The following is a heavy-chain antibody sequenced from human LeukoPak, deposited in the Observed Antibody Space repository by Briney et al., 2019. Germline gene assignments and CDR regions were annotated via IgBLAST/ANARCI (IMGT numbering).Heavy chain of an antibody. J-gene: IGHJ4*02. CDR2: IYTSGST. CDR3: ARVSTGGYYNY. V-gene: IGHV4-61*02. D-gene: IGHD3-22*01. Sequence: PSETLSLTCTVSGGSFSSGSYYWSWIRQPAGKGLEWIRRIYTSGSTNYNPSLKSRVTISLDTSENHFSLKLSSVTAADTAVYYCARVSTGGYYNYWGQGTLVTVSS. CDR1: GGSFSSGSYY.